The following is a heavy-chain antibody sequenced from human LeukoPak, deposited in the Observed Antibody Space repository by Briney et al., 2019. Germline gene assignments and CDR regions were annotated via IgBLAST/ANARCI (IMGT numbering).Heavy chain of an antibody. Sequence: ASVKVSCTASGYTFTSYDINWVRQATGHGLEWMGWMNPNSGNTGYAQKFQGRVTMTRNTSISTAYMELSSLRSEDTAVYYCARDYYDSSGYYFDYWGQGTLVTVSS. J-gene: IGHJ4*02. CDR2: MNPNSGNT. D-gene: IGHD3-22*01. V-gene: IGHV1-8*01. CDR3: ARDYYDSSGYYFDY. CDR1: GYTFTSYD.